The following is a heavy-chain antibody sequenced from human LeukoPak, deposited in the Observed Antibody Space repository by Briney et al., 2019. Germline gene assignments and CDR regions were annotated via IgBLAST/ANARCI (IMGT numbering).Heavy chain of an antibody. Sequence: PSETLSLTCTVSGGSISSSDYYWGWIRQPPGKGLEWIGEINHSGSTNYNPSLKSRVTISVDTSKNQFSLKLSSVTAADTAMYYCARPYCTSTSCRGLFDYWGQGILVTVSS. D-gene: IGHD2-2*01. CDR1: GGSISSSDYY. J-gene: IGHJ4*02. CDR3: ARPYCTSTSCRGLFDY. CDR2: INHSGST. V-gene: IGHV4-39*07.